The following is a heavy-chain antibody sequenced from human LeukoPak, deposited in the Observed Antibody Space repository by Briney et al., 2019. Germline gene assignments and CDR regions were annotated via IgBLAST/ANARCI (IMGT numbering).Heavy chain of an antibody. Sequence: EASVKVSCKASGYTFTSYGISWVRQAPGQGLEWMGWISAYNGNTNYAQKLQGRVTMTTDTSTSTAYMELRSLRPDDTAVYYCAREPGGSSYYYYYGMDVWGQGTTVTVSS. CDR2: ISAYNGNT. J-gene: IGHJ6*02. CDR3: AREPGGSSYYYYYGMDV. D-gene: IGHD1-26*01. V-gene: IGHV1-18*01. CDR1: GYTFTSYG.